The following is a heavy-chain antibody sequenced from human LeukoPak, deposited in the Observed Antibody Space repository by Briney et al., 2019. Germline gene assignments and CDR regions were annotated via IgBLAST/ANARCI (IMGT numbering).Heavy chain of an antibody. Sequence: SETLSLTCTVSGGSISSYYWSWIRQPPGKGLEWIGYIYYSGSTNYNPSLKSRVTISVDTSKNQFSLKLSSATAADTAVYYCARGGHDSGGYYRYYFDYWGQGSLVTVSS. CDR2: IYYSGST. CDR3: ARGGHDSGGYYRYYFDY. J-gene: IGHJ4*02. CDR1: GGSISSYY. D-gene: IGHD3-22*01. V-gene: IGHV4-59*01.